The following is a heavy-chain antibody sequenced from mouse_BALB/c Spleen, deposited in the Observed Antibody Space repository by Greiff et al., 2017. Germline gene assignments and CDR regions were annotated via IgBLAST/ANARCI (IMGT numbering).Heavy chain of an antibody. Sequence: VQLQQSGPELVKPGASMKISCKASGYSFTGYFMNWVMQSHGKSLEWIGRINPYNGDTFYNQKFKGKATLTVDKSSSTAHMELRSLASEDSAVYYCARERFAYWGQGTLVTVSA. J-gene: IGHJ3*01. CDR3: ARERFAY. CDR1: GYSFTGYF. V-gene: IGHV1-20*02. CDR2: INPYNGDT.